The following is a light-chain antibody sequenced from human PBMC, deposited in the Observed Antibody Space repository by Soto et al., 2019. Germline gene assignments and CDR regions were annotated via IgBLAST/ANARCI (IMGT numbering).Light chain of an antibody. Sequence: EIVMTQSPATLSVSQGERTTLXXRASQSVSSNLAWYQQKPGQAPQXLIYGASSRATGIPDRFSGSGSGTDFTLTISRLEPEDFAVYYCQQYGVSPTFGGGTKVDIK. J-gene: IGKJ4*01. CDR3: QQYGVSPT. V-gene: IGKV3-20*01. CDR2: GAS. CDR1: QSVSSN.